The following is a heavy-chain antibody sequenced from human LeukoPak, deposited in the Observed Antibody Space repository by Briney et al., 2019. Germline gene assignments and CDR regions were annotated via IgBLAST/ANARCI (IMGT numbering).Heavy chain of an antibody. J-gene: IGHJ3*02. CDR2: IKQDGSEK. Sequence: GGSLRLSCAASGFTFSSHWMRWVRQAPGKGLEWVANIKQDGSEKYYVESVKGRVTISRDNAKTTLYLQMNSLRAEDTAVYYCAREDAYSYGDNAFDIWGQGTMVTVSS. V-gene: IGHV3-7*04. CDR1: GFTFSSHW. D-gene: IGHD5-18*01. CDR3: AREDAYSYGDNAFDI.